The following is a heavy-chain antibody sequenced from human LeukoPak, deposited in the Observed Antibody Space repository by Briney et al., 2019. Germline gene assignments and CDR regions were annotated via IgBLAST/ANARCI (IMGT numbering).Heavy chain of an antibody. Sequence: GGSLRLSCVASTFTKAWMNWVRQAPGKGLEWVGRVKNRGDGRTTDYAAPVKGRFTISRDDSKKTVYLQMNSLKTEDTAVYFCTTEYFGGFEYWGQGTLVTVSS. CDR3: TTEYFGGFEY. J-gene: IGHJ4*02. D-gene: IGHD3-16*01. CDR1: TFTKAW. V-gene: IGHV3-15*07. CDR2: VKNRGDGRTT.